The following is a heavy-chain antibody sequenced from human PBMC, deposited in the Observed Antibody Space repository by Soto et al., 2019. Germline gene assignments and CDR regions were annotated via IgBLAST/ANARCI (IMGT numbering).Heavy chain of an antibody. D-gene: IGHD5-18*01. CDR3: ARGIYSYGSNYYYYYGMDV. J-gene: IGHJ6*02. CDR1: GGSFSGYY. CDR2: INYSGST. Sequence: SETLSLTCAVYGGSFSGYYWSWIRQPPGKGLEWIGEINYSGSTNYNPSLKSRVTISVDTSKNQFSLKLSSVTAADTAVYYCARGIYSYGSNYYYYYGMDVWGQGTTVTV. V-gene: IGHV4-34*01.